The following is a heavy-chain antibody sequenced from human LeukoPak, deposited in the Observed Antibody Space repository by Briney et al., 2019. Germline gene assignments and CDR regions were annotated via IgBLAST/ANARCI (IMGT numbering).Heavy chain of an antibody. J-gene: IGHJ4*02. D-gene: IGHD3-22*01. CDR2: IYYSGST. V-gene: IGHV4-61*01. CDR1: GGSVSSGSYY. CDR3: VGQDSSGYYHPTFDY. Sequence: SETLSLTCTVSGGSVSSGSYYWSWIRQPPGKGLEWIGYIYYSGSTNYNPSLKSRVTISVDTSKNQFSLKLSSVTAADTAVYYCVGQDSSGYYHPTFDYWGQGTLVTVSS.